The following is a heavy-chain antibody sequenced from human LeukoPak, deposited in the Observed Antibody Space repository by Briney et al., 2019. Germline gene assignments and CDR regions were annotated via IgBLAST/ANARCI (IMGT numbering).Heavy chain of an antibody. D-gene: IGHD1-26*01. CDR2: ISSSGSTI. Sequence: GGSLRLSCTASGFTFSSYEMNWVRQAPGKGLEWVSYISSSGSTIYYADSVKGRFTISRDNAKSSLYLQMNSLRAEDTAVYYCARVPNIVGATGIDYWGQGTLVTVSS. V-gene: IGHV3-48*03. CDR3: ARVPNIVGATGIDY. J-gene: IGHJ4*02. CDR1: GFTFSSYE.